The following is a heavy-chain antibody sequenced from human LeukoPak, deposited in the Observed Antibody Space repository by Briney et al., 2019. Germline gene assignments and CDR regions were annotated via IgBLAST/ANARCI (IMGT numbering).Heavy chain of an antibody. CDR2: ISAYNGNT. CDR1: GFTFTSYG. D-gene: IGHD3-22*01. V-gene: IGHV1-18*01. CDR3: ARMGSSGYYVY. Sequence: GGSLRLSCAASGFTFTSYGINWVRQAPGQGLEWMGWISAYNGNTNYAQKLQGRVTMTTDTSTSTAYMELRSLRSDDTAVYYCARMGSSGYYVYWGQGTLVTVSS. J-gene: IGHJ4*02.